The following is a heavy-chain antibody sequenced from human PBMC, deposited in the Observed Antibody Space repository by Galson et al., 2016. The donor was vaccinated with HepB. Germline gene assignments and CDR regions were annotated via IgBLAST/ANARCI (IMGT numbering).Heavy chain of an antibody. Sequence: ETLSLTCTVSGGSISSSSYYWGWIRQPPGKGLEWIGSIYYSGSTYYNPSLKSRVTISVDTSKNQFSLKLSSVTAADTAVYHCTSGLVRGVISFWGQGFLVSVSS. J-gene: IGHJ4*02. D-gene: IGHD3-10*01. CDR2: IYYSGST. CDR3: TSGLVRGVISF. V-gene: IGHV4-39*07. CDR1: GGSISSSSYY.